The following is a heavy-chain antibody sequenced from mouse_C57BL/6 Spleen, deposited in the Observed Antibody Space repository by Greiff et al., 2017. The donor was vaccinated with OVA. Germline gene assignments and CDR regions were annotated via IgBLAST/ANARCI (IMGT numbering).Heavy chain of an antibody. Sequence: QVQLQQPGAELVKPGASVKLSCKASGYTFTSYWMHWVKQRPGQGLEWIGMIHPNSGSTNYNEKFKSKATLTVDKSSSTAYMQLSSLTSEDSAVYYCARSGSSFYYDYDWFAYWGQGTLVTVSA. V-gene: IGHV1-64*01. CDR1: GYTFTSYW. J-gene: IGHJ3*01. D-gene: IGHD2-4*01. CDR3: ARSGSSFYYDYDWFAY. CDR2: IHPNSGST.